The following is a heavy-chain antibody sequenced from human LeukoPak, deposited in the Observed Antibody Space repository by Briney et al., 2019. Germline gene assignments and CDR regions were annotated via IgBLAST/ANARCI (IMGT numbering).Heavy chain of an antibody. V-gene: IGHV5-51*01. CDR2: IYPGDSDT. J-gene: IGHJ5*02. CDR1: GYSFTSYW. Sequence: GESLKISCKGSGYSFTSYWIGWVRQMPGKGLEWMGIIYPGDSDTKYNPSFEGQVTMSADKSVSTAYLQWSSLRASDTALYYCARQDYGGNSIQLDPWGQGTLVTVSS. D-gene: IGHD4-23*01. CDR3: ARQDYGGNSIQLDP.